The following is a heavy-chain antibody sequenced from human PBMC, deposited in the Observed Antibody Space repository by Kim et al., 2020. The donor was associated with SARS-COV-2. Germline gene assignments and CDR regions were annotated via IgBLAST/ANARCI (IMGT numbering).Heavy chain of an antibody. Sequence: GGSLRLSCAASGFTVSNNYMSWVRQAPGKGLEWVSVIYSGGTTYYADSVKGRFTISRHNSENTLYLQMNSLRAEDTAVYYCARRGATSWSHDNWGQGTLVTVSS. CDR2: IYSGGTT. D-gene: IGHD1-26*01. V-gene: IGHV3-53*04. CDR1: GFTVSNNY. J-gene: IGHJ4*01. CDR3: ARRGATSWSHDN.